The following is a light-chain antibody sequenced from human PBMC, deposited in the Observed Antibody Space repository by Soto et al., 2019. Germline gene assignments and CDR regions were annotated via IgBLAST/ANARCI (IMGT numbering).Light chain of an antibody. CDR3: QQYGSLPYA. CDR2: GAS. J-gene: IGKJ2*01. V-gene: IGKV3-20*01. Sequence: EIVLTQSPGTLSLSPGERATLSCRASQSVRSNFLTWYQQIPGRAPRLLIYGASSRPTGIPDRFSGSGSGTDFTLIISSLEPEDSAVYYCQQYGSLPYAFGQGTKLEIK. CDR1: QSVRSNF.